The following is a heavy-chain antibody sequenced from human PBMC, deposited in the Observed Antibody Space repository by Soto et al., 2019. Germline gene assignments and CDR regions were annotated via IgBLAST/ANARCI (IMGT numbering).Heavy chain of an antibody. J-gene: IGHJ4*02. Sequence: LGESLKISCKGSGYSFSSYWISWVRQMPGKGLEWMGRIDPSDSYTNYSPSFQGHVTISADKSITTAYLQWSSLKASDTAMYYCARRLGHGYNYLDRWGQGTLVTVSS. V-gene: IGHV5-10-1*01. D-gene: IGHD5-12*01. CDR3: ARRLGHGYNYLDR. CDR1: GYSFSSYW. CDR2: IDPSDSYT.